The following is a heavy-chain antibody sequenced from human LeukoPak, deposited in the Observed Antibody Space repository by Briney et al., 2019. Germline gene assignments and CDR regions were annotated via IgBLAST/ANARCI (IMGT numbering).Heavy chain of an antibody. CDR3: AHRGYGDYNSVWFDP. V-gene: IGHV2-5*01. D-gene: IGHD4-17*01. Sequence: SGPTLVKPTQTLTLTCNFSGFPLSPSAVGVGWIRHPPGKALKWLALFYWNDDKSYSPSLKSRLTITKDTSKSQVVLTMTKMDTVDTATYYCAHRGYGDYNSVWFDPWGQGTLVT. CDR2: FYWNDDK. J-gene: IGHJ5*02. CDR1: GFPLSPSAVG.